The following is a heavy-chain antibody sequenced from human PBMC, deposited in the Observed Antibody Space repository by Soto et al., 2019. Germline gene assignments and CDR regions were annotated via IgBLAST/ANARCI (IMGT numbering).Heavy chain of an antibody. D-gene: IGHD3-9*01. CDR1: GFTFSSYG. CDR3: ARDGLDILTFYYMDV. J-gene: IGHJ6*03. V-gene: IGHV3-33*01. CDR2: IWYDGSNK. Sequence: PGGSLRLSCAASGFTFSSYGMHWVRQAPGKGLEWVAVIWYDGSNKYYADSVKGRFTISRDNSKNTLYLQMNSLRAEDTAVYYCARDGLDILTFYYMDVWGKGTTVTVSS.